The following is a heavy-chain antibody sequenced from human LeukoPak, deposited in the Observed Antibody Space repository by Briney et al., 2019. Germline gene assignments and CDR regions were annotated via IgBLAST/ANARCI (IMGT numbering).Heavy chain of an antibody. Sequence: GASVTVSCKASGYTFTGYYMHWVRQAPGQGLEWMGWINPNSGGTNYAQKFQGRVTMTRDTSISTAYMELSRLRSDDTAVYYCVTTVTTYYYYYYMDVWGKGTTVTVSS. CDR3: VTTVTTYYYYYYMDV. D-gene: IGHD4-17*01. CDR2: INPNSGGT. V-gene: IGHV1-2*02. J-gene: IGHJ6*03. CDR1: GYTFTGYY.